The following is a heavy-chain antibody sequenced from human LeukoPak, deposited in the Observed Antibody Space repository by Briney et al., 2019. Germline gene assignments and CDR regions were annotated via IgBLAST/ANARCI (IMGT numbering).Heavy chain of an antibody. D-gene: IGHD6-19*01. J-gene: IGHJ4*02. CDR3: ANAQSSGWYPSFDY. V-gene: IGHV3-23*01. CDR1: GFTFSNYG. Sequence: GGSLRLSCAASGFTFSNYGMTWVRQAPGKGLEWVSLISGSGGTTYYADSVKGRFTISRDNCKNTLSLQMNSLRADDTAVYYCANAQSSGWYPSFDYWGQGTLVTVSS. CDR2: ISGSGGTT.